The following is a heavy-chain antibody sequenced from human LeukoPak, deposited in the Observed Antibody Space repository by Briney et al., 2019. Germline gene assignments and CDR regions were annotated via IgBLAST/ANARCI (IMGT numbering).Heavy chain of an antibody. V-gene: IGHV3-30*04. D-gene: IGHD3-10*01. CDR2: ISYDGSNK. J-gene: IGHJ6*02. CDR3: ARDNHDGSGSYYNVYYYYYGMDV. Sequence: QPGGSLRLSCAASGFTFSSYAMHWVRQAPGKGLEWVAVISYDGSNKYYADSVKGRFTISRDNSKNTLYLQMNSLRAEDTAAYYCARDNHDGSGSYYNVYYYYYGMDVWGQGTTVTVSS. CDR1: GFTFSSYA.